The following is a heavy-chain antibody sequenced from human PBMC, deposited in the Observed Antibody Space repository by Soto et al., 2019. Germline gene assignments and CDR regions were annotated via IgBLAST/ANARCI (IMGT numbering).Heavy chain of an antibody. CDR2: ISAYNGNT. CDR3: ARVKGSGWLNWFDP. CDR1: GYTFTTYV. J-gene: IGHJ5*02. V-gene: IGHV1-18*01. Sequence: ASLKVSCKASGYTFTTYVISWVRQAPGQGLEWMGWISAYNGNTNYAQKLQGRVTMTTDTSTSTAYMELRSLRSDDTAVYYCARVKGSGWLNWFDPWGQGTPVTVSS. D-gene: IGHD6-19*01.